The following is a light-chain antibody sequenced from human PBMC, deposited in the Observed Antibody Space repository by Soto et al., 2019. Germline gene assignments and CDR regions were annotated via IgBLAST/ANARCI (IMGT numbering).Light chain of an antibody. CDR2: KAS. CDR1: QSISTW. V-gene: IGKV1-5*03. Sequence: DIPMTQSPSTLSASVGARVTITCRASQSISTWLAWYQQKPGKAPKLLIYKASTLGSGVPSRFSGSGSGTEFTLTISSLQPDDFATYYCQQYNSYSITFGQGTQLEIK. CDR3: QQYNSYSIT. J-gene: IGKJ5*01.